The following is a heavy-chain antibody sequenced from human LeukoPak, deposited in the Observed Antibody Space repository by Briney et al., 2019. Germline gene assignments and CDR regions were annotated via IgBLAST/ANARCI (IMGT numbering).Heavy chain of an antibody. CDR2: IVVGSGNT. V-gene: IGHV1-58*02. CDR1: GFTFTSSA. CDR3: ARAKKPYDSSGYLNWFDP. D-gene: IGHD3-22*01. Sequence: GTSVKVSCKASGFTFTSSAMQWVRQARGQRLEWIGWIVVGSGNTNYAQKFQERVTITRDMSTSTAYMELSSLRSEDTAVYYCARAKKPYDSSGYLNWFDPWGQGTLVTVSS. J-gene: IGHJ5*02.